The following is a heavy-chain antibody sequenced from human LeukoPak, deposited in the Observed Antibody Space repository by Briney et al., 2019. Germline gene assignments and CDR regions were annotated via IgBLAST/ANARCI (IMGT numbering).Heavy chain of an antibody. CDR3: ARDRIHSHRAYDAFDI. CDR2: IYYSGST. V-gene: IGHV4-39*07. Sequence: ASETLSLTCTVSGGSISSSTYYWGWIRQPPGKGLEWIGSIYYSGSTYYNPSLNSRVTISVDTSKNQFSLKLSSVTAADTAVYYCARDRIHSHRAYDAFDIWGQGTMVTVSS. CDR1: GGSISSSTYY. J-gene: IGHJ3*02. D-gene: IGHD5-18*01.